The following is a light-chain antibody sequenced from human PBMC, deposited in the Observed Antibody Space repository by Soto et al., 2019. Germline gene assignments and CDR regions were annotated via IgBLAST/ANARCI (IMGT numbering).Light chain of an antibody. V-gene: IGLV1-44*01. J-gene: IGLJ2*01. CDR3: AAWYDSLNGVV. CDR1: SSNIQNNV. CDR2: NTN. Sequence: QSVLTQPPSASTTPGQRVTISCSGSSSNIQNNVVNWYQQLPGTAPKLLIYNTNQRPSGVPDRFSGSKSGTSASLAISGVQSEDEADYFCAAWYDSLNGVVFGGGTKLTVL.